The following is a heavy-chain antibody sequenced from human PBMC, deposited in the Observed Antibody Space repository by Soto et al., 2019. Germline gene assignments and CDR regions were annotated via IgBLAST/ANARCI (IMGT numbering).Heavy chain of an antibody. CDR3: ARHSGWYVGFDY. V-gene: IGHV3-23*01. CDR1: GFTFSSYA. Sequence: GGSLRLSCAASGFTFSSYAMSWVRQAPGKGLEWVSAISGSGGSTYYADSVKGRFTISRDNSKNTLYLQMSSLRAEDTAVYYCARHSGWYVGFDYWGQGTLVTVSS. D-gene: IGHD6-19*01. J-gene: IGHJ4*02. CDR2: ISGSGGST.